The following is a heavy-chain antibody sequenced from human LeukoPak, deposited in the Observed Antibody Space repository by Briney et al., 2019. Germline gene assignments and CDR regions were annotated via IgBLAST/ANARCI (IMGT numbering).Heavy chain of an antibody. Sequence: GGSLRLSCAASGFTFSDYYMSWIRQAPGKGLEWVSYISSSGSTIYYADSVKGRFTISRDNAKNSLYLQMNSLRAEDTAVYYCARDRRYYDSSAYIRGFDYWGQGTLVTVSS. CDR2: ISSSGSTI. D-gene: IGHD3-22*01. V-gene: IGHV3-11*04. J-gene: IGHJ4*02. CDR3: ARDRRYYDSSAYIRGFDY. CDR1: GFTFSDYY.